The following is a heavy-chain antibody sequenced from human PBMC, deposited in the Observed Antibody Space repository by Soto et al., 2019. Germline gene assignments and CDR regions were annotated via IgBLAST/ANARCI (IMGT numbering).Heavy chain of an antibody. CDR1: GYTFTDYA. D-gene: IGHD3-10*01. V-gene: IGHV1-3*01. J-gene: IGHJ4*02. Sequence: EASVKVSCKASGYTFTDYAIHWVRQAPGQGLEWMGWINVGNGNTGYSRKFQGRVTNARDMSASTAYIEVTSLTSEDTAIYYCAREGAHYPPLDHWGQGTLVTVSS. CDR3: AREGAHYPPLDH. CDR2: INVGNGNT.